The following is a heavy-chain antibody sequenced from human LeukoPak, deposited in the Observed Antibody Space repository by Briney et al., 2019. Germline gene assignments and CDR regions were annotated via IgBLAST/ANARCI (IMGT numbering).Heavy chain of an antibody. CDR3: ARDTRPGYSSGWYIWYFDL. D-gene: IGHD6-19*01. V-gene: IGHV4-34*01. CDR2: INHSGST. J-gene: IGHJ2*01. Sequence: WATLSLTCAVYGGSFSCYYWSWIRQPPGRGLEWVGEINHSGSTNYNASLKSRITISVNTSKNQFSLKLSSVTAADTAVYYCARDTRPGYSSGWYIWYFDLWGRGTLVTVSS. CDR1: GGSFSCYY.